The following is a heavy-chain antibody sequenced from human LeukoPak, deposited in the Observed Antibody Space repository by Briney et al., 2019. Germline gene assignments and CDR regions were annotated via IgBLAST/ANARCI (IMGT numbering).Heavy chain of an antibody. CDR3: ARWGAYGGYDY. CDR1: GLTFTNYW. V-gene: IGHV3-74*01. D-gene: IGHD4-17*01. CDR2: ISGDGSSP. Sequence: GGSLRLSCAASGLTFTNYWMHWVRLAPGKGLEWVSRISGDGSSPSYADSAKGRFTISRDNAKNTLYLQMNSLRAEDTAVYYCARWGAYGGYDYWGQGSLVTVSS. J-gene: IGHJ4*02.